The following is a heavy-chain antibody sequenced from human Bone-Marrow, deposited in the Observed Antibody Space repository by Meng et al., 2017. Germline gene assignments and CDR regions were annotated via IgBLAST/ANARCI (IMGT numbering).Heavy chain of an antibody. CDR2: ISSNGGST. Sequence: GGSLRLSCAASGFTFSSYAMHWVRQAPGKGLEYVSAISSNGGSTYYANSVKGRFTISRDNSKNTLYLQMGSLRAEDMAVYYCARGYYYQIGAFDIWGQGTRVT. V-gene: IGHV3-64*01. CDR3: ARGYYYQIGAFDI. CDR1: GFTFSSYA. D-gene: IGHD3-22*01. J-gene: IGHJ3*02.